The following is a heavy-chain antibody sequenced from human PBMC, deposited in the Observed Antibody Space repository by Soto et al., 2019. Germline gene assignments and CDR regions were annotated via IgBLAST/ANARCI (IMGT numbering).Heavy chain of an antibody. V-gene: IGHV1-18*01. Sequence: ASVKVSCKASGXTFTSYGISWVRQAPGQGLEWMGWISAYNGNTNYAQKLQGRVPMTTDTSTSTAYMELRSLRSDDTAVYYCARVPGTNGVGDYWGQGTLVTVSS. CDR3: ARVPGTNGVGDY. J-gene: IGHJ4*02. CDR1: GXTFTSYG. D-gene: IGHD2-8*01. CDR2: ISAYNGNT.